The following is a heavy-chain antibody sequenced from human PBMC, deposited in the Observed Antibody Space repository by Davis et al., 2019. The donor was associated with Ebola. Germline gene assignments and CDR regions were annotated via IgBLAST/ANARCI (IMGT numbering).Heavy chain of an antibody. J-gene: IGHJ3*02. CDR1: GFTFSSYG. CDR2: VRSHGSDD. D-gene: IGHD6-19*01. CDR3: ARGVMIAVAGTGYAFDI. V-gene: IGHV3-30*02. Sequence: GESLKISCAASGFTFSSYGMHWIRQAPGRGLEWVAFVRSHGSDDHYADSVKGRFTISRDNSKNTLYLQMNSLRPEDTAVYYCARGVMIAVAGTGYAFDIWGQGTMVTVSS.